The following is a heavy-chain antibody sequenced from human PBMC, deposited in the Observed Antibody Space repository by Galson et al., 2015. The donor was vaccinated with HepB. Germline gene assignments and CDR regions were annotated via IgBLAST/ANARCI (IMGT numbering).Heavy chain of an antibody. Sequence: ETLSLTCTVSGGSISSSSYYWGWIRQPPGKGLEWIGSIYYSGSTYYNPSLKSRVTISVDTSKNQFSLKLSSVTAADTAVYYCARLRWEYYDSSGYDGAFDYWGQGTLVTVSS. D-gene: IGHD3-22*01. J-gene: IGHJ4*02. CDR3: ARLRWEYYDSSGYDGAFDY. CDR2: IYYSGST. V-gene: IGHV4-39*01. CDR1: GGSISSSSYY.